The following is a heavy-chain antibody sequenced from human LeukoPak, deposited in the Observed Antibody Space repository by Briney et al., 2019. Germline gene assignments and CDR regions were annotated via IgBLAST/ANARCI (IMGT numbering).Heavy chain of an antibody. CDR3: AREYGSGSSRRRFDP. D-gene: IGHD3-10*01. CDR1: GFTFSSYW. J-gene: IGHJ5*02. CDR2: ISSGGRTI. V-gene: IGHV3-48*04. Sequence: PGGSLRLSCAASGFTFSSYWMHWVRQAPGKGLEWVSYISSGGRTIYYADSVKGRFTISRDNAENSLYLQMNSLRAEDTAVYYCAREYGSGSSRRRFDPWDQGTLVTVSS.